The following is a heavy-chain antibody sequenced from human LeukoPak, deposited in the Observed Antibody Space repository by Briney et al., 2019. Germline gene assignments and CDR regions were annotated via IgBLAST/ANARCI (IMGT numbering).Heavy chain of an antibody. D-gene: IGHD6-6*01. V-gene: IGHV3-7*05. CDR3: ARDPYSSTWSYGMDV. Sequence: PGGSLRLSCAVSGFSLSSYGMHWVRQAPGKGLEWVANIKQDGSEEVYVDSVKGRFTISRDNAKNSLFLQMNTLRAEDTAVYYCARDPYSSTWSYGMDVWGQGTTVTVSS. J-gene: IGHJ6*02. CDR1: GFSLSSYG. CDR2: IKQDGSEE.